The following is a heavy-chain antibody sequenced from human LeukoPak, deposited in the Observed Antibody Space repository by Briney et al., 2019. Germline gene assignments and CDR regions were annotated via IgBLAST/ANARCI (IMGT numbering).Heavy chain of an antibody. D-gene: IGHD1-26*01. CDR1: GASVSGSPYY. CDR3: AKSGGYGLVDY. J-gene: IGHJ4*02. CDR2: IYSSGST. Sequence: PSETLSLTCTVSGASVSGSPYYWGWIRQPPGKGLEWIGSIYSSGSTYYNASLQSRVTISIETSKNQISLRLNSVTAADTAIYYCAKSGGYGLVDYWGQGTLVTVSS. V-gene: IGHV4-39*01.